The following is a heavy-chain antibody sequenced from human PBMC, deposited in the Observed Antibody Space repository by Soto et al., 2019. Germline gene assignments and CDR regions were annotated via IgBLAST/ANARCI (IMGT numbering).Heavy chain of an antibody. V-gene: IGHV5-51*01. Sequence: PGESLKISCKGSGYSFAIHCVARVLQMPEKGLEWIGTIYPGDSDTKYSSAFRGHVTISADTSVSTAYLQWRGLEATDSAIYYCARYSGSYWHYLDFWGQGTLVTVSS. CDR2: IYPGDSDT. J-gene: IGHJ4*02. D-gene: IGHD1-26*01. CDR3: ARYSGSYWHYLDF. CDR1: GYSFAIHC.